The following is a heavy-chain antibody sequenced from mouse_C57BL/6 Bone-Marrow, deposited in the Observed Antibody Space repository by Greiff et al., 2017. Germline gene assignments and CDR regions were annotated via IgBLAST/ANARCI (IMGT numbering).Heavy chain of an antibody. CDR2: IYPGSGST. D-gene: IGHD1-1*01. CDR3: ARAGYGSSSYWYFDV. V-gene: IGHV1-55*01. Sequence: QVQLQQPGAELVKPGASVKMSCKASGYTFTSYWITWVKQRPGQGLEWIGGIYPGSGSTNYNEKFKSKATLTVDTSSSTAYMKLSSLTSEDSAVYYCARAGYGSSSYWYFDVWGTGTTVTVSS. J-gene: IGHJ1*03. CDR1: GYTFTSYW.